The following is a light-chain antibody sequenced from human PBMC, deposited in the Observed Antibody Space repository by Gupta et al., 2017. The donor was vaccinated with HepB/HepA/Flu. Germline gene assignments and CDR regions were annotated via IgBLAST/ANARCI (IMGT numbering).Light chain of an antibody. CDR3: QTWGTGGV. J-gene: IGLJ2*01. CDR1: SGQSTYA. V-gene: IGLV4-69*01. CDR2: LNSDGSL. Sequence: QLVLTQAPSASASLGASVKLTCTLSSGQSTYAIAWPQQNSEHGPRYLMKLNSDGSLRKGDVVPYSFSGSSTGAERALTISSRQAEDEDDYYLQTWGTGGVFGGGTKLTVL.